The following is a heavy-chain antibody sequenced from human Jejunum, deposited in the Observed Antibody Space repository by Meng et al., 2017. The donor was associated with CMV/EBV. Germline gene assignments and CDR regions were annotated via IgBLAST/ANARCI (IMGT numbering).Heavy chain of an antibody. CDR3: VRVLGYCSSTSCSVGAFDI. D-gene: IGHD2-2*01. Sequence: SNNCYWGWVRQPPEQGLEWIGNVFYSGNTYYTPSLKSRVTMSVDTSKKQFSLRLSSVTAADTAVYYCVRVLGYCSSTSCSVGAFDIWGQGTMVTVSS. V-gene: IGHV4-39*01. CDR1: SNNCY. CDR2: VFYSGNT. J-gene: IGHJ3*02.